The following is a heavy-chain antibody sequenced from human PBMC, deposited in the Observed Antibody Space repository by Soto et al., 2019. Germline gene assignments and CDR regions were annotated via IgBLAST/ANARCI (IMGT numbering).Heavy chain of an antibody. D-gene: IGHD6-19*01. CDR2: IYYSGST. Sequence: SETLSLTCTVSGGSISSSSYYWGWIRQPPGKGLEWIGYIYYSGSTYYNPSLKSRVTISVDTSKNQFSLKLSSVTAADTAVYYSLRRDNSVDHYFDHWGQGTLVTVSS. V-gene: IGHV4-30-4*08. CDR3: LRRDNSVDHYFDH. J-gene: IGHJ4*02. CDR1: GGSISSSSYY.